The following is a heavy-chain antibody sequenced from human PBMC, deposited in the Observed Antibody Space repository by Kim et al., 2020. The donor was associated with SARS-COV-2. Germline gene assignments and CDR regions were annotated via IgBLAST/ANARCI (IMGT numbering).Heavy chain of an antibody. CDR3: ARVWTPPRGPYGDPDYYYYGMDV. Sequence: GGSLRLSCAASGFTFSSYSMNWVRQAPGKGLEWVSSISSSSSYIYYADSVKGRFTISRDNAKNSLYLQMNSLRAEDTAVYYCARVWTPPRGPYGDPDYYYYGMDVWGQGTTVTVSS. J-gene: IGHJ6*02. V-gene: IGHV3-21*01. CDR1: GFTFSSYS. CDR2: ISSSSSYI. D-gene: IGHD4-17*01.